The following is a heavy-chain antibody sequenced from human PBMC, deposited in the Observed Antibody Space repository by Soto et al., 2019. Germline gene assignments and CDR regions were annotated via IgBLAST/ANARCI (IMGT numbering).Heavy chain of an antibody. CDR3: ATRYYYDSSGYSYYYYGMDV. V-gene: IGHV5-10-1*01. Sequence: PGESLKISCKGSGYSFTSYWISWVRQMPGKGLEWMGRIDPSDSYTNYSPSFQGHVTISADKSISTAYLQWSSLKASDTAMYYCATRYYYDSSGYSYYYYGMDVWGQGTTVTV. CDR2: IDPSDSYT. D-gene: IGHD3-22*01. CDR1: GYSFTSYW. J-gene: IGHJ6*02.